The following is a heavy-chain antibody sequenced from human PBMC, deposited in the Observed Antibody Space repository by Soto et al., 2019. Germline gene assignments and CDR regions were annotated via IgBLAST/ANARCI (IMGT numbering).Heavy chain of an antibody. Sequence: GGSLRLSCAASGFTVSSNYMSWVRQAPGKGLEWVSVIYSGGSTYYADSVKGRLTISRDNFKNTLYLQMNSLRAEDTAVYYCARDVYGDLYPSFDYWGQGTLVTVSS. CDR2: IYSGGST. CDR3: ARDVYGDLYPSFDY. V-gene: IGHV3-53*01. J-gene: IGHJ4*02. CDR1: GFTVSSNY. D-gene: IGHD4-17*01.